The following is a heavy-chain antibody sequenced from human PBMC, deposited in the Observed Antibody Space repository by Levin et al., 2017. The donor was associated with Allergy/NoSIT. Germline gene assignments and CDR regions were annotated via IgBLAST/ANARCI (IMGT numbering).Heavy chain of an antibody. CDR1: GYRFTSYW. Sequence: KVSCKGSGYRFTSYWIGWVRQMPGKGLEWMGIIYPSDSDTRYSPSFQGLVITLADKSIGTAYLQRSSLKASDTAIYDCARRGKDSYYYYMDVWGKGTTVTVSS. CDR2: IYPSDSDT. J-gene: IGHJ6*03. V-gene: IGHV5-51*01. CDR3: ARRGKDSYYYYMDV. D-gene: IGHD4-23*01.